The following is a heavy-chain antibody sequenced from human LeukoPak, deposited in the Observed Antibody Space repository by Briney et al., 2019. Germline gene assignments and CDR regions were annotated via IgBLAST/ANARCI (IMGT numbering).Heavy chain of an antibody. Sequence: GGSLRLSCAASGFTVSSNYMSWVRQAPGKGLEWVSVIYSGGSTYYADSVKGRFTISRHNSKNTLYLQMNSLRAEDTAVYYCAKDRELNRDTAMVYAVGFDYWGQGTLVTVSS. D-gene: IGHD5-18*01. CDR3: AKDRELNRDTAMVYAVGFDY. CDR1: GFTVSSNY. V-gene: IGHV3-53*01. CDR2: IYSGGST. J-gene: IGHJ4*02.